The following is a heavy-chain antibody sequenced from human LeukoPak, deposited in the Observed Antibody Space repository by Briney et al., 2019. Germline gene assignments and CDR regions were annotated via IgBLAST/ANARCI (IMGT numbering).Heavy chain of an antibody. CDR3: ARELERPPHKSTPFDY. V-gene: IGHV1-69*13. CDR2: IIPIFGTA. J-gene: IGHJ4*02. D-gene: IGHD1-1*01. CDR1: GGTFSSYA. Sequence: GASVKVSCKASGGTFSSYAISWVRQAPGQGLEWMGGIIPIFGTANYAQKFQGRVTITADESTSTAYMELSSLRSEDTAVYYCARELERPPHKSTPFDYWGQGTLVTVSS.